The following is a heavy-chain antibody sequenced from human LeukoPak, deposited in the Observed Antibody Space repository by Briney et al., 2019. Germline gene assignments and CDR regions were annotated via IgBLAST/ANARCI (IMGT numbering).Heavy chain of an antibody. V-gene: IGHV1-69*05. CDR3: ARGIGCTNGVCYLGSFDY. CDR1: GGTFSSYA. Sequence: SVKVSCKPSGGTFSSYAISWVRQAPGQGLEWMGGIIPIFGTANYAQKFQGRVTITTDESTSTAYMELSSLRSEDTAVYYCARGIGCTNGVCYLGSFDYWGQGTLVTVSS. D-gene: IGHD2-8*01. J-gene: IGHJ4*02. CDR2: IIPIFGTA.